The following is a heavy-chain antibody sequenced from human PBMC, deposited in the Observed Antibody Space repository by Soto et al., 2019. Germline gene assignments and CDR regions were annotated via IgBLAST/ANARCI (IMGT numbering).Heavy chain of an antibody. Sequence: QITLKESGPTLVKPTQTLTLTCTFSGFSLSTSGVGVGWIRQPPGKALEWLALIYWDDDKRYSPSLKSRLNITKDTSKNQVVLTMTNMDPVDTATYYCAHTLYGSGSYYSGVDAFDIWGQGTMVTVSS. J-gene: IGHJ3*02. D-gene: IGHD3-10*01. V-gene: IGHV2-5*02. CDR2: IYWDDDK. CDR3: AHTLYGSGSYYSGVDAFDI. CDR1: GFSLSTSGVG.